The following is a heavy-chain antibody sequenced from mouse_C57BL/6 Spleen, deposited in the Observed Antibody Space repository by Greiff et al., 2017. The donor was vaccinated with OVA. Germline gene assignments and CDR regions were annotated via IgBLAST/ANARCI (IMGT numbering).Heavy chain of an antibody. Sequence: DVKLQESGPGLVKPSQSLSLTCSVTGYSITSGYYWNWIRQFPGNKLEWMGYISYDGSNNYNPSLKNRISITRDTSKNQFFLKLNSVTTEDTATYYCARPGSSYEGFAYWGQGTLVTVSA. CDR1: GYSITSGYY. J-gene: IGHJ3*01. CDR3: ARPGSSYEGFAY. D-gene: IGHD1-1*01. V-gene: IGHV3-6*01. CDR2: ISYDGSN.